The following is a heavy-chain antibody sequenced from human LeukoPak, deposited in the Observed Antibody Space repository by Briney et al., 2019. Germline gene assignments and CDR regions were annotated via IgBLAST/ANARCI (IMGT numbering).Heavy chain of an antibody. Sequence: SETLSLTCTVSGGSLSSSSYYWGWIRQPPGKGLEWIGRIYTSGSTNYNPSLKSRVTMSVDTSKNQFSLKLSSVTAADTAVYYCARETRRGSSWYGYDYWGQGTLVTVSS. D-gene: IGHD6-13*01. CDR1: GGSLSSSSYY. CDR2: IYTSGST. J-gene: IGHJ4*02. CDR3: ARETRRGSSWYGYDY. V-gene: IGHV4-39*07.